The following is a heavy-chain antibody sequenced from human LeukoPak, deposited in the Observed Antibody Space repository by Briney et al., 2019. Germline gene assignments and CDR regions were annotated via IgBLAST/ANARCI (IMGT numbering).Heavy chain of an antibody. V-gene: IGHV3-49*04. Sequence: GGSLRLSCTASGFTFGDYAMSWVRQAPGKGLEWVGFIRSKAYGGTTEYAASVKGRFTISRDDSKGIAYLQMNSLKTEDTAVYYCTRVRRYFDWYYFDYWGQGTLVTVSS. CDR3: TRVRRYFDWYYFDY. CDR1: GFTFGDYA. J-gene: IGHJ4*02. D-gene: IGHD3-9*01. CDR2: IRSKAYGGTT.